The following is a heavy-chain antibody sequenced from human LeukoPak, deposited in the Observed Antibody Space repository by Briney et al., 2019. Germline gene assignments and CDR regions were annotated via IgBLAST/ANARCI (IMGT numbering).Heavy chain of an antibody. D-gene: IGHD3-3*01. J-gene: IGHJ6*02. CDR1: GFTFSSYW. CDR2: IKQDGSEK. CDR3: ARGNGYYDFWSGYRPSSYYYYGMDV. V-gene: IGHV3-7*01. Sequence: GGSLRLSCAASGFTFSSYWMSWVRQAPGKGLEWVANIKQDGSEKYYVDSVKGRFTISRDNAKNSLYLQMNSLRAEDTAVYYCARGNGYYDFWSGYRPSSYYYYGMDVWGQGTTVTVSS.